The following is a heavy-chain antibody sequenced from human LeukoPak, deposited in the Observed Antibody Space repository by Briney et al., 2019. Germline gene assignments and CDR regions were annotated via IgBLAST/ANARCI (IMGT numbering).Heavy chain of an antibody. J-gene: IGHJ4*02. CDR1: GYTFTGYY. V-gene: IGHV1-2*02. CDR3: ARSPDILTGENFDY. Sequence: ASVKVSCKASGYTFTGYYMHWVRQAPGQGLEWMGWINPNSGGTNYAQKFQGRVTMTRDTSISTAYMELSRLRSDDTAVYYCARSPDILTGENFDYWGQGTLVTVSS. D-gene: IGHD3-9*01. CDR2: INPNSGGT.